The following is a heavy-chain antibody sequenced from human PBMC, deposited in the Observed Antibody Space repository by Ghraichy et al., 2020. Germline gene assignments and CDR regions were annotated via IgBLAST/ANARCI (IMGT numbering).Heavy chain of an antibody. CDR1: GFTFSSYG. CDR3: AKDSSRGSYYGPPRPSWYFDL. V-gene: IGHV3-30*18. CDR2: ISYDGSNK. Sequence: GGSLRLSCAASGFTFSSYGMHWVRQAPGKGLEWVAVISYDGSNKYYADSVKGRFTISRDNSKNTLYLQMNSLRAEDTAVYYCAKDSSRGSYYGPPRPSWYFDLWGRGTLVTVSS. J-gene: IGHJ2*01. D-gene: IGHD1-26*01.